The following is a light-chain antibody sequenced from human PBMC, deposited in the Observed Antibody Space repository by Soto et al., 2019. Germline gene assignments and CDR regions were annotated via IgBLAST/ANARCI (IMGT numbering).Light chain of an antibody. J-gene: IGKJ1*01. CDR2: AAS. V-gene: IGKV3-20*01. CDR3: QQYGNAPWT. CDR1: QSVTGSY. Sequence: EVVLTQSPCTLSLSPGERATLSCRASQSVTGSYLAWYQQKPGQPPRILIYAASSRATGIPDRLSGSGSGTDFTLTISRLEPEDLAVYYCQQYGNAPWTFGQGTKVDIK.